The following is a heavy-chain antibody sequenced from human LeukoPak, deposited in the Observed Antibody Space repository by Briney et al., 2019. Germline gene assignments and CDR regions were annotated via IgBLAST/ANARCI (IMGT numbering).Heavy chain of an antibody. Sequence: GGSLRLSCTASGFTFGDYAMSWVRQAPGKGLEWVSGISGGGASTYYADSVKGRFTISRDNSKNTLYLQMNSLRVEDTAIYYCAKDPYCSSTSCRYFDYWGQGTLVTVSS. D-gene: IGHD2-2*01. CDR2: ISGGGAST. CDR3: AKDPYCSSTSCRYFDY. CDR1: GFTFGDYA. J-gene: IGHJ4*02. V-gene: IGHV3-23*01.